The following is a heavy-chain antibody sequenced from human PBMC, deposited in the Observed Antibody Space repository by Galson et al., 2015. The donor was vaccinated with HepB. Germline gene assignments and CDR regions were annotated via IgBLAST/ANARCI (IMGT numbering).Heavy chain of an antibody. J-gene: IGHJ4*02. CDR1: GFTFSSYG. Sequence: SLRLSCAASGFTFSSYGMHWVRQAPGKGLEWVAVIWYDGSNKYYADSVKGRFTISRDNSKNTLYLQMNSLRAEDTAVYYCARDRGGRPFDYWGQGTLVTVSS. D-gene: IGHD2-15*01. V-gene: IGHV3-33*01. CDR2: IWYDGSNK. CDR3: ARDRGGRPFDY.